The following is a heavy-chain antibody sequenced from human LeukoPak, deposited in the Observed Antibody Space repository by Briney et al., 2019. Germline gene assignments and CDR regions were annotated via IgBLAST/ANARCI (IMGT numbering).Heavy chain of an antibody. J-gene: IGHJ4*02. V-gene: IGHV1-18*01. CDR2: ISAYNGNT. CDR3: ARGNLIGGVIVITDY. D-gene: IGHD3-16*02. Sequence: AAVKVSCKASGYTFTSYGISWVRQAPGQGLEWMGWISAYNGNTNYAQKFQGRVTMTRDMSTSTVYMELSSLRSEDTAVYYCARGNLIGGVIVITDYWGQGTLVTVSS. CDR1: GYTFTSYG.